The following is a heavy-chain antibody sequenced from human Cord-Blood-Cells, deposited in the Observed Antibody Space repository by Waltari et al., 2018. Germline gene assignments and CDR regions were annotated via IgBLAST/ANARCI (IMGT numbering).Heavy chain of an antibody. CDR1: GYTFTSYA. CDR2: INAGNGNT. Sequence: VQLVQSGARPQKPAASVKASCTASGYTFTSYAMHCVRQAPGQQREWMGWINAGNGNTKYSQKFQGRVTITRDTSASTAYMERSSLRAEDTAVYYCARVNKAAGTGYYYYYGMDVWGQGTTVTVSS. V-gene: IGHV1-3*01. CDR3: ARVNKAAGTGYYYYYGMDV. D-gene: IGHD6-13*01. J-gene: IGHJ6*02.